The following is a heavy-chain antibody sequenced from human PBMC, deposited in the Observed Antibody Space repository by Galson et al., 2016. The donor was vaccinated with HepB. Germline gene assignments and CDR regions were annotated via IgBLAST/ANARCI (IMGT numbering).Heavy chain of an antibody. CDR1: GGSFSNYY. CDR2: INQSGTT. J-gene: IGHJ4*02. CDR3: ARGGGAGAGYYAPKTKFSDFWRRYQPNRGHDY. Sequence: ETLSLTCAVYGGSFSNYYWNWIRQSPGKGLEWIGEINQSGTTNYNPSLKSRVTISVDTSKKQFSLKLTSVTAADTAVYYCARGGGAGAGYYAPKTKFSDFWRRYQPNRGHDYWGQGTLVTVSS. V-gene: IGHV4-34*01. D-gene: IGHD3-3*01.